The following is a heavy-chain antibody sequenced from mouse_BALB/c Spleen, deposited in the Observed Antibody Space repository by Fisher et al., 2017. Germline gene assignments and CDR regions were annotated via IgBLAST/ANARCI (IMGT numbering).Heavy chain of an antibody. J-gene: IGHJ4*01. CDR3: ARQAIYAMDY. V-gene: IGHV5-9-3*01. Sequence: RFTISRDNAKNTLYLQMSSLRSEDTAMYYCARQAIYAMDYWGQGTSVTVSS.